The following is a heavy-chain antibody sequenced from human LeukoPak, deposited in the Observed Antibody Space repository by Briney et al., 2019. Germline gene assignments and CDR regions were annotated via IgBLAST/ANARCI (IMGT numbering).Heavy chain of an antibody. J-gene: IGHJ4*02. D-gene: IGHD6-13*01. CDR3: ASVAAGIAAAGMDY. V-gene: IGHV4-34*01. CDR1: GGSFSGYY. CDR2: INHSGST. Sequence: PSETLSVTCAVYGGSFSGYYWSWIRQPPGKGLEWIGEINHSGSTNYNPSLKSRVTISVDTSENQFSLKLSSVTAADTAVYYCASVAAGIAAAGMDYWGQGTLVTVSS.